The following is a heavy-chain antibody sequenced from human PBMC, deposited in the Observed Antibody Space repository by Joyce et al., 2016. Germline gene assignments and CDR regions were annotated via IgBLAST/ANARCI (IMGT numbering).Heavy chain of an antibody. J-gene: IGHJ4*02. CDR1: GYIFANYW. D-gene: IGHD1-26*01. V-gene: IGHV5-10-1*03. CDR3: ARGSKAISGEFDY. Sequence: EVQLVQSGAEVKKPGESLRISCKGSGYIFANYWTSWVRQLPGKGLEGMGGIDPDDSYTNYSTSLQGHVTISTDTSSSTAYLQWSSLKASDTAIYFCARGSKAISGEFDYWGQGTLVTVSS. CDR2: IDPDDSYT.